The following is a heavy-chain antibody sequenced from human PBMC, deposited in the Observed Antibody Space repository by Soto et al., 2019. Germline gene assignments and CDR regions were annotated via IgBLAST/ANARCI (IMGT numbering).Heavy chain of an antibody. Sequence: EVQLVESGGGLIQPGGSLRLSCTAPGFSVTSNYMSWVRQAPGKGLEWVSLILAGGSTSYADSVTGRFTVSRDNSTNTLFLQLNSLRVEDTAVYYCARGTWGISWPNFFDYWGQGVLVTVSS. D-gene: IGHD3-16*01. CDR3: ARGTWGISWPNFFDY. J-gene: IGHJ4*02. V-gene: IGHV3-53*01. CDR1: GFSVTSNY. CDR2: ILAGGST.